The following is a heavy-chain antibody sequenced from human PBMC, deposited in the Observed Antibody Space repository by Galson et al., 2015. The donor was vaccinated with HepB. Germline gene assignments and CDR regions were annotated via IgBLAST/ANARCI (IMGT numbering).Heavy chain of an antibody. Sequence: ALVKPTQTLTLTCTFSGFSLRTSGMRVNWIRQSPGKALEWLARIDWDDDEFYTPSLKTRLTISKDTSKNQVVLTMTNMDPVDTATYYCARNPPDGSGSYYLYYFDYWGQGTLVTVSS. CDR3: ARNPPDGSGSYYLYYFDY. V-gene: IGHV2-70*04. J-gene: IGHJ4*02. D-gene: IGHD3-10*01. CDR1: GFSLRTSGMR. CDR2: IDWDDDE.